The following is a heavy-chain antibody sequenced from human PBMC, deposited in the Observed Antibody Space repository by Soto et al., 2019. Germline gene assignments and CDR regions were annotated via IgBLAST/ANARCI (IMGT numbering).Heavy chain of an antibody. V-gene: IGHV3-15*01. CDR1: GFTFSNAW. J-gene: IGHJ6*02. D-gene: IGHD3-10*01. CDR2: IKSKTDGGTT. Sequence: EVQLVESGGGLVKPGGSLRLSCAASGFTFSNAWMSWVRQAPGKGLEWVGGIKSKTDGGTTDYAAPVKGRFTISRDDSKNTLYLQMNSLKTEDTAVYYCTTAAWFGELFDYYGMDVWGQGTTVTVSS. CDR3: TTAAWFGELFDYYGMDV.